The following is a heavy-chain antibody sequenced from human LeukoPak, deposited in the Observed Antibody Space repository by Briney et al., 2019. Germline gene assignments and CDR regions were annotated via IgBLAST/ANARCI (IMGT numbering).Heavy chain of an antibody. CDR3: ARAKGPETNYDILTGYRY. CDR2: IIPIFGTA. J-gene: IGHJ4*02. Sequence: SVTVSCKASGGTFSSYAISWVRQAPGQGLEWMGGIIPIFGTANYAQKFQGRVTITADESTSTAYMELSSLRSEDTAVYYCARAKGPETNYDILTGYRYWGQGTLVTVSS. D-gene: IGHD3-9*01. V-gene: IGHV1-69*13. CDR1: GGTFSSYA.